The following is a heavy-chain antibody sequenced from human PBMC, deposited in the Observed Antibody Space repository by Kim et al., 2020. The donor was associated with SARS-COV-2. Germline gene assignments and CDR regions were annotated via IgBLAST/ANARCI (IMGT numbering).Heavy chain of an antibody. CDR1: GFTVSSNY. Sequence: GGSLRLSCAASGFTVSSNYMSWVRQAPGKGLEWVSVIYSGGSTYYADSVKGRFTISRDNSKNTLYLQMNSLRAEDTAVYYCARGPRRWLYFDYWGQGTLVTVSS. CDR3: ARGPRRWLYFDY. CDR2: IYSGGST. J-gene: IGHJ4*02. D-gene: IGHD5-12*01. V-gene: IGHV3-53*01.